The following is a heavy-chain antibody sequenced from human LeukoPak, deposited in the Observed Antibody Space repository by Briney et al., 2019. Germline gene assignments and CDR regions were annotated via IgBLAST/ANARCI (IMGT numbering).Heavy chain of an antibody. CDR2: ISSSGSTM. D-gene: IGHD1-1*01. CDR1: GLTSRDYY. V-gene: IGHV3-11*01. J-gene: IGHJ4*02. CDR3: ARLYNWNDFDY. Sequence: PGGSLRLSCAASGLTSRDYYMSWIRQAPGKGLEWVSFISSSGSTMYYADSVKGRFTISRDNTKNSLYLQMSSLGAEDTAVYYCARLYNWNDFDYWGQGTLVTVSS.